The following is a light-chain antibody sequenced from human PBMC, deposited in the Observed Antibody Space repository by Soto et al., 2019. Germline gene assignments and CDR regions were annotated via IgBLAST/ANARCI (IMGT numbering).Light chain of an antibody. J-gene: IGLJ3*02. V-gene: IGLV3-21*02. CDR3: QVWDTTSDHWM. Sequence: SYELTQPPSVSVAPRQTATITCGGNNIGSRSVHWYQQKSGQAPVLVVFDDSVRPSGIPERISGYNSGNTATLTISGFEAGDEAEYYCQVWDTTSDHWMFGGGTKVTVL. CDR1: NIGSRS. CDR2: DDS.